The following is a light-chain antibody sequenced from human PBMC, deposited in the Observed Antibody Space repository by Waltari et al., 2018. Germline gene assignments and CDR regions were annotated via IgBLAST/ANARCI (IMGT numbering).Light chain of an antibody. Sequence: DIQMTQSPSTLSASVGDRVTITCRASQSISTLLAWFQQKPGNPPKLLIYKTFNLERGVPSRFSGSGSGTEFTLTITSLQPDDFATYYGQQYSSSSMFSFGQGTKLEIK. J-gene: IGKJ2*03. CDR2: KTF. CDR3: QQYSSSSMFS. CDR1: QSISTL. V-gene: IGKV1-5*03.